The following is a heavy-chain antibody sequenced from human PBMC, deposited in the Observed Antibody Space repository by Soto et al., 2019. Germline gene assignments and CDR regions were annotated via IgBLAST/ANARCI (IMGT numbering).Heavy chain of an antibody. CDR3: ARVLPLISRVGATGWFDP. Sequence: QVQLVQSGAEVKKPGSSVKVSCKASGGTFSSYAISWVRQAPGQGLEWMGGIIPIFGTANYAQKFQGRVTITADESTSTAYMELSSLRSEDTAVYYCARVLPLISRVGATGWFDPWGQGTLVTVSS. J-gene: IGHJ5*02. D-gene: IGHD1-26*01. CDR1: GGTFSSYA. CDR2: IIPIFGTA. V-gene: IGHV1-69*01.